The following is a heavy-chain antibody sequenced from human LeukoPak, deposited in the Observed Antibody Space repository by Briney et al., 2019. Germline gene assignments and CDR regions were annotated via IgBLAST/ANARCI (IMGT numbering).Heavy chain of an antibody. CDR1: GFTVSSNY. D-gene: IGHD6-13*01. V-gene: IGHV3-66*01. J-gene: IGHJ4*02. Sequence: GGSLRLSCAASGFTVSSNYMSWVRQAPGKGLEWVSVIYSGGSTYYADSVKGRFTISRDNSKNTLYLQMNSLRAEDTAVYYCARYSSSWYDRDFDYWGQGTLVTVSS. CDR3: ARYSSSWYDRDFDY. CDR2: IYSGGST.